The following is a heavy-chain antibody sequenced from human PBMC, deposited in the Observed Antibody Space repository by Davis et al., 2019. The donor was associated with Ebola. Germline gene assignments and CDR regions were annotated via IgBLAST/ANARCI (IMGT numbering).Heavy chain of an antibody. D-gene: IGHD6-19*01. CDR2: IKPDGSEE. V-gene: IGHV3-7*03. J-gene: IGHJ4*02. CDR3: TTWLVNHFDY. CDR1: GFTFSAYW. Sequence: PGGSLRLSCEASGFTFSAYWMSWVRQAPGKGLECVANIKPDGSEEYYVDSVKGRFTISRDDSKNTVYLQMNTLRAEDTAVYYCTTWLVNHFDYWGQGTLVTVSS.